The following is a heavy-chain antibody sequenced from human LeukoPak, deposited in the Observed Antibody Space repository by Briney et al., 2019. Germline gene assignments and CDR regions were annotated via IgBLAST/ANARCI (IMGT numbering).Heavy chain of an antibody. Sequence: GGSLRLSCAASGFTFSTYWMHWVRQAPGKGLVWVSRINSDGSTTDYADSVKGRFTISRDNAKNTLYLQMNSLRAEDTAVYYCARDVDALDFFDFWGQGNLVTVSS. D-gene: IGHD5-12*01. V-gene: IGHV3-74*01. J-gene: IGHJ4*02. CDR1: GFTFSTYW. CDR3: ARDVDALDFFDF. CDR2: INSDGSTT.